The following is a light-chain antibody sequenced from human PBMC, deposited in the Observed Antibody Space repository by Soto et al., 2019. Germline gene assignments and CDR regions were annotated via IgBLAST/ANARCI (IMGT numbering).Light chain of an antibody. CDR2: AAS. CDR3: QHYNNWPPWT. V-gene: IGKV3-15*01. J-gene: IGKJ1*01. CDR1: QSVSSN. Sequence: EIVMTQSPATLSVSPGEGATLSCRASQSVSSNLAWYQQKPGQAPRLLIYAASTRATGIPARFSGSGSGTEFTLTISSLQSEDFAVYYCQHYNNWPPWTFGQGTKV.